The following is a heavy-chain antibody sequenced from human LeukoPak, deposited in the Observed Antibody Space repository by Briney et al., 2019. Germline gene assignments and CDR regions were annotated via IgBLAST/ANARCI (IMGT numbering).Heavy chain of an antibody. CDR1: GGSISSLNL. CDR3: AKTSSGYFDY. J-gene: IGHJ4*02. V-gene: IGHV4-4*02. Sequence: SETLSLTCIVSGGSISSLNLWSWLRQPPGKGLEWIGEIYHSGSTNYNPSLKSRVTISVDKSKNQFSLKLSSVTAADTAVYYCAKTSSGYFDYWGQGTLVTVSS. CDR2: IYHSGST. D-gene: IGHD6-19*01.